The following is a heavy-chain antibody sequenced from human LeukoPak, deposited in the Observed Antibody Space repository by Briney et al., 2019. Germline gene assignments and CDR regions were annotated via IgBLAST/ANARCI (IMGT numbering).Heavy chain of an antibody. Sequence: GGSLRLSCVASGFTFSTYSMNWVRQAPGKGLEWVSSISASGASTYYADSVKGRFTISRDNSKSTLYLQMNGLRVEDTAIYYCAKDPVGVPDAFDVWGQGTMVTVSS. CDR3: AKDPVGVPDAFDV. J-gene: IGHJ3*01. CDR1: GFTFSTYS. V-gene: IGHV3-23*01. D-gene: IGHD3-16*01. CDR2: ISASGAST.